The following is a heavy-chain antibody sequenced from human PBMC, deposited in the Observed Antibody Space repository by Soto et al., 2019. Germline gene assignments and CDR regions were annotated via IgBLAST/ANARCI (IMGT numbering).Heavy chain of an antibody. CDR2: INAYNGNT. V-gene: IGHV1-18*01. CDR3: ARDQAMDQFDY. CDR1: GYTFTSYG. D-gene: IGHD5-18*01. Sequence: ASVKVSCKASGYTFTSYGSSWVRQAPGQGLEWMGWINAYNGNTKYAQKLQGRVTMTTDTSTSTAYMEMRSLRSDDTAVYYCARDQAMDQFDYRGQGTLVLVSS. J-gene: IGHJ4*02.